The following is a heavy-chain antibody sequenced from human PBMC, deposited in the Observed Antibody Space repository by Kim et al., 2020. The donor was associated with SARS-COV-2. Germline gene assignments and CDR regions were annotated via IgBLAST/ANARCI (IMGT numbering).Heavy chain of an antibody. CDR1: GFTFSSYA. CDR2: ISGSGGST. V-gene: IGHV3-23*01. CDR3: AKVLRSVPYYGSGDSGYYYYGMDV. Sequence: GGSLRLSCAASGFTFSSYAMSWVRQAPGKGLEWVSAISGSGGSTYYADSVKGRFTISRDNSKNTLYLQMNSLRAEDTAVYYCAKVLRSVPYYGSGDSGYYYYGMDVWGQGTTVTVSS. D-gene: IGHD3-10*01. J-gene: IGHJ6*02.